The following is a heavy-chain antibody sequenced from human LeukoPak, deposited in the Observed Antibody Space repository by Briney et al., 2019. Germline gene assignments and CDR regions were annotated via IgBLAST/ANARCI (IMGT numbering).Heavy chain of an antibody. D-gene: IGHD1-26*01. CDR2: INTDGSSP. CDR3: ASGTYYAIS. J-gene: IGHJ4*02. V-gene: IGHV3-74*01. CDR1: GFTFSTYC. Sequence: PGGSLRLSCAASGFTFSTYCMRWVRQAPGKGLLWVSRINTDGSSPTYAASVKGRFTCSRDNAKNTLYLQMNSLRDEDTAVYYCASGTYYAISWGRGTLVTVSS.